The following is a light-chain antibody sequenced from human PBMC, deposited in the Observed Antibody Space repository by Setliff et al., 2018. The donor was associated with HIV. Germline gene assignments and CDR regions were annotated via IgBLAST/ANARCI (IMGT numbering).Light chain of an antibody. CDR3: SSYTTSITFV. J-gene: IGLJ1*01. Sequence: QSALTQPPYVSGAPGQSVTISCTGSTSDIGHYNRVSWYQQPPGAAPKLIMYEVSHRPSGVPDRFSGSKSDNTASLTISGLQPEDEADYYCSSYTTSITFVFGTGTKVTVL. CDR2: EVS. CDR1: TSDIGHYNR. V-gene: IGLV2-18*02.